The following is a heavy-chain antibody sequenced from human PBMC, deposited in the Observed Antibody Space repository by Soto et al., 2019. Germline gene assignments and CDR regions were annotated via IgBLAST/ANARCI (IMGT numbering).Heavy chain of an antibody. CDR1: GYTFTSYD. V-gene: IGHV1-8*01. J-gene: IGHJ6*04. CDR2: MNPNSGNT. Sequence: GASVKVSCKVSGYTFTSYDINWVRQATGQGLEWMGWMNPNSGNTGYAQKFQGRVTMTRNTSISTAYMELSSLRSEDTAVYYCARGGIAAADHYYYYYGMDVWGKGTTVTVSS. CDR3: ARGGIAAADHYYYYYGMDV. D-gene: IGHD6-13*01.